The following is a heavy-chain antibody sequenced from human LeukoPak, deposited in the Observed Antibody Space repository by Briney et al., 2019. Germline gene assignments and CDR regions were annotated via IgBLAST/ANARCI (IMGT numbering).Heavy chain of an antibody. CDR3: AKDLDPYSSGWYDY. Sequence: PGGSLRLSCAASGFTFSSYAMHWVRQAPGKGLEWVAVISYDGSNKYYADSVKGRFTISRDNSKNTLYLQMNSLRAEDTAVYYCAKDLDPYSSGWYDYWGQGTLVTVSS. CDR1: GFTFSSYA. V-gene: IGHV3-30-3*01. CDR2: ISYDGSNK. J-gene: IGHJ4*02. D-gene: IGHD6-19*01.